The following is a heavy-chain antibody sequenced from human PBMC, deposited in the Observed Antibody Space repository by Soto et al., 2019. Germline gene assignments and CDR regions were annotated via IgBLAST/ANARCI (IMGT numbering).Heavy chain of an antibody. J-gene: IGHJ6*02. CDR1: GGSISSYY. V-gene: IGHV4-59*01. D-gene: IGHD6-19*01. CDR2: IYYSGST. Sequence: SETLSLTCTVSGGSISSYYWSWIRQPPGKGLEWIGYIYYSGSTNYNPSLKSRVTISVDTSKNQFSLKLSSVTAADTAVYYCASLAVAGVFGMDVWGQGTTVTVSS. CDR3: ASLAVAGVFGMDV.